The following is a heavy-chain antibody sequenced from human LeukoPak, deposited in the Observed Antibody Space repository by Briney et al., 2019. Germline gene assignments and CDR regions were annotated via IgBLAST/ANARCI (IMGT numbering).Heavy chain of an antibody. CDR3: ARGSGAYSYGFDNY. V-gene: IGHV1-18*01. D-gene: IGHD5-18*01. CDR1: GYTFTSYG. CDR2: ISAYNGNT. Sequence: ALVKVSCKASGYTFTSYGISWVRQAPGQGLEWMGWISAYNGNTNYAQKLQGRVTMTTDTSTSTAYMELRSLRSDDTAVYYCARGSGAYSYGFDNYWGQGTLVTVSS. J-gene: IGHJ4*02.